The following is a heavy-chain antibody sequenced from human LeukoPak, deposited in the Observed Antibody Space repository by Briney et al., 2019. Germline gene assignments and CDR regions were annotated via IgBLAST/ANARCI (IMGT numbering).Heavy chain of an antibody. CDR2: IIPIFGTA. Sequence: GASVTNSCKASGGTFSSYAISWVRQAPGQGLEWMGGIIPIFGTANYAQKFQGRVTITTDESTSTAYMELSSLRSEDTAVYYCARAPPEGIYDYWGQGTLVTVSS. CDR1: GGTFSSYA. D-gene: IGHD1-14*01. J-gene: IGHJ4*02. V-gene: IGHV1-69*05. CDR3: ARAPPEGIYDY.